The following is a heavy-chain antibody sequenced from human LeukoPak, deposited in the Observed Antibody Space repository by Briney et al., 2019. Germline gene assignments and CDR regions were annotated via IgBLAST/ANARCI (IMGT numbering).Heavy chain of an antibody. CDR1: GYTFISYG. Sequence: ASVKVSCKASGYTFISYGISWVRQAPGQGLEWMGWISGYNGNTNYAQNLQGRVTMTTDTSTSTAYMELRSLRSDDTAVYYCARDLLWFGESAFDIWGQGTMVTVSS. CDR3: ARDLLWFGESAFDI. CDR2: ISGYNGNT. J-gene: IGHJ3*02. V-gene: IGHV1-18*01. D-gene: IGHD3-10*01.